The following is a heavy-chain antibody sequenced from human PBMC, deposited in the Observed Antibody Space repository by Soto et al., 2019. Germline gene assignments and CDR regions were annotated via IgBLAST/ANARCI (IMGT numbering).Heavy chain of an antibody. CDR1: GFTFSSYG. CDR3: AKGVYEWDGYYFDY. J-gene: IGHJ4*02. V-gene: IGHV3-30*18. D-gene: IGHD1-26*01. CDR2: ISYDGSNK. Sequence: QVQLVESGGGVVQPGRSLRLSCAASGFTFSSYGMHWVRQAPGMGLEWVAVISYDGSNKYYADSVKGRFTISRDNSKNTLYLQMNSLRAEDTAVYYCAKGVYEWDGYYFDYWGQGTLVTVSS.